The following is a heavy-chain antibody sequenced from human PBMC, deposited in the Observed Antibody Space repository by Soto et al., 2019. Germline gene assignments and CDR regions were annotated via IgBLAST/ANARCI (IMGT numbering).Heavy chain of an antibody. J-gene: IGHJ4*01. CDR2: IYWHDDK. CDR3: AHRGGATVGLYYFDY. CDR1: GFSLSTTGVG. D-gene: IGHD3-16*01. Sequence: SGPPLVNPTQTLTLTCTFSGFSLSTTGVGVSWIRQPPGKALEWLALIYWHDDKRYSPSLKSRLTITKDTSKNQVVLTMTNVDPVDTATYYCAHRGGATVGLYYFDYWGQGALVTVSS. V-gene: IGHV2-5*01.